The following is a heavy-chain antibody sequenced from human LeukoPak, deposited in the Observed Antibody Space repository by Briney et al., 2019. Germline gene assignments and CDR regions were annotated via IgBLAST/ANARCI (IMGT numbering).Heavy chain of an antibody. Sequence: SETLSLTCAVYGGSFSGYYWSWIRQPPGKGLEWIGEINHSGSTNYNPSLKSRVTISVDTSKNQFSLKLSSVIAADTAVYYCARMEGNYYYYMDVWGKGTTVTVSS. CDR2: INHSGST. V-gene: IGHV4-34*01. D-gene: IGHD3-10*01. J-gene: IGHJ6*03. CDR3: ARMEGNYYYYMDV. CDR1: GGSFSGYY.